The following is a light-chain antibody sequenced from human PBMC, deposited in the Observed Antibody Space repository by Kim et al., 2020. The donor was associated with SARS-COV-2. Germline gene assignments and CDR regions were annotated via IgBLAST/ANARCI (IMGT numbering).Light chain of an antibody. Sequence: GQSFTITCTGTSRDIGSYHRVSWYRQPPGSAPKLIIFDVTERPSGVPDRFSGSKSDTTASLTISGLQPEDEADYYCSSYTLRTTWVFGGGTKLTVL. CDR2: DVT. J-gene: IGLJ3*02. CDR1: SRDIGSYHR. CDR3: SSYTLRTTWV. V-gene: IGLV2-18*02.